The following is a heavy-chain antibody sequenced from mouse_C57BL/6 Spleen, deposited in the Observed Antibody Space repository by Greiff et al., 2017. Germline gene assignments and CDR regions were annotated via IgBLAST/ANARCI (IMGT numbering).Heavy chain of an antibody. CDR1: GYTFTSYW. D-gene: IGHD1-1*01. V-gene: IGHV1-61*01. Sequence: VQLQQPGAELVRPGSSVKLSCKASGYTFTSYWMDWVKQRPGQGLEWIGNIYPSDSETHYNQKFKDKATLTVDKSSSTSYMQLSSLTSEDSAVYYCARNVNYGLSGYWGQGATLT. CDR2: IYPSDSET. J-gene: IGHJ2*01. CDR3: ARNVNYGLSGY.